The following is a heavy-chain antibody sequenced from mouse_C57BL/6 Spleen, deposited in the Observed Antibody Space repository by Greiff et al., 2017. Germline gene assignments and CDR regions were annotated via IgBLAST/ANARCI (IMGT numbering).Heavy chain of an antibody. CDR3: ARSYYSNYWFAY. CDR1: GFSLTSYG. Sequence: QVQLKQSGPGLVQPSQSLSITCTVSGFSLTSYGVHWVRQSPGKGLEWLGVIWSGGSTDYNAAFISRLSISKNNSKSQVFCKMNSLQADDTSIYYCARSYYSNYWFAYWGQGTLVTVSA. J-gene: IGHJ3*01. CDR2: IWSGGST. D-gene: IGHD2-5*01. V-gene: IGHV2-2*01.